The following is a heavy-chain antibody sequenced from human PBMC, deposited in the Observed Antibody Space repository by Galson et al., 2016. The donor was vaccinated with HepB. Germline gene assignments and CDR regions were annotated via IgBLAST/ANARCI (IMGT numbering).Heavy chain of an antibody. Sequence: CAASGVICSTCGTAWVRQAPGKGLAWVSSISGDGINTHYADSVKGRFINSRDNSKNMVHLQMNRLRAEDAAVYYCAREDRATWVYWGQGTLVTVS. CDR2: ISGDGINT. CDR1: GVICSTCG. J-gene: IGHJ4*02. D-gene: IGHD7-27*01. CDR3: AREDRATWVY. V-gene: IGHV3-23*01.